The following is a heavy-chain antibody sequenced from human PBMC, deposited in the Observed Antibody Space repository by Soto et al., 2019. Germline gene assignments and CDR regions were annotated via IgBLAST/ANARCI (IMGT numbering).Heavy chain of an antibody. V-gene: IGHV3-23*01. CDR1: GFTFSSYA. CDR3: ASGMYSSSRLGYFQH. CDR2: ISGSGGST. Sequence: PGGSLRLSCAASGFTFSSYAMSWVRQAPGKGLEWVSAISGSGGSTYYADSVKGRFTISRDNSKNTLYLQMNSLRAEDTAVYYCASGMYSSSRLGYFQHWGQGTLVTVSS. D-gene: IGHD6-6*01. J-gene: IGHJ1*01.